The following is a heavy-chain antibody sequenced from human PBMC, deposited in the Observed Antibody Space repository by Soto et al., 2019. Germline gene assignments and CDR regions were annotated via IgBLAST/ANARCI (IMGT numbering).Heavy chain of an antibody. J-gene: IGHJ4*02. Sequence: SETLSLTCAVSGYSITSDYYWGWIRQPPGKGLEWIGSIYSGTTYYNPSLKSRVTISVDTSKNQFSLRLTSVTAADTAMYYCAKKGYYPSGKINLFDSWGQGTLVTVSS. V-gene: IGHV4-38-2*01. CDR2: IYSGTT. D-gene: IGHD3-10*01. CDR3: AKKGYYPSGKINLFDS. CDR1: GYSITSDYY.